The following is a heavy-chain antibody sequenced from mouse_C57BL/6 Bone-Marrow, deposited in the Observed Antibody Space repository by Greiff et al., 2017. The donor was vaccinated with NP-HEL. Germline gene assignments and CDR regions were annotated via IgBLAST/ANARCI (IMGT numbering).Heavy chain of an antibody. J-gene: IGHJ4*01. CDR1: GFTFSDYS. CDR2: INYDGSST. V-gene: IGHV5-16*01. D-gene: IGHD2-4*01. Sequence: EVQLVESEGGLVQPGSSMKLSCTASGFTFSDYSMAWVRQVPEKGLDWVANINYDGSSTYYMDSLKSRFIISRDNAKNILYLQMSRLKSEDSATYYCAREGGLRRRTYAMDYWGQGTSVTVSS. CDR3: AREGGLRRRTYAMDY.